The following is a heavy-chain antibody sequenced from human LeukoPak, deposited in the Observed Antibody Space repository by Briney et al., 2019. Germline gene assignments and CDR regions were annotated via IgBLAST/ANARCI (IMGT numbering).Heavy chain of an antibody. J-gene: IGHJ4*02. CDR2: IHYSGST. V-gene: IGHV4-59*01. D-gene: IGHD5-24*01. CDR1: GGSINNYY. Sequence: SETLSLTCTVSGGSINNYYWTWIRQPPGKGLEWIGYIHYSGSTKYSPSLKSRLTISVDTSKSQFSLGLTSVTAADTAIYYCARVFPHGYSDYWGQGTLVTVSS. CDR3: ARVFPHGYSDY.